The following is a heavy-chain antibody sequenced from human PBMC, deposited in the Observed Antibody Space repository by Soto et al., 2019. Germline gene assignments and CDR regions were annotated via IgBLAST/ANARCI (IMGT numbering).Heavy chain of an antibody. CDR2: IYYSGST. D-gene: IGHD2-2*01. V-gene: IGHV4-59*01. CDR1: GCSISSYY. J-gene: IGHJ5*02. CDR3: ARVSIVVVPAAGMWFDP. Sequence: SETLSLTCTVSGCSISSYYWSWIRQPPGKGLEWIGYIYYSGSTNYNHSLKSRVTISVDTSKNQLSLKLSYMTTANTAVYYCARVSIVVVPAAGMWFDPWGQGTLVTVSS.